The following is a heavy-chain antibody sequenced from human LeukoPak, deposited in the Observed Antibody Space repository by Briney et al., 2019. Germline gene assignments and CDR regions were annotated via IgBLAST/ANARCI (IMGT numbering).Heavy chain of an antibody. CDR3: ARMYGGNWFDP. V-gene: IGHV3-33*01. J-gene: IGHJ5*02. D-gene: IGHD4-23*01. Sequence: PGGSLRLSCAASGFTFSSYGMHWVRQAPGKGPEWVAVIWYDGSNKYYADSVKGRFTISRDNSKNTLYLQMNSLRAEDTAVYYCARMYGGNWFDPWGQGTLVTVSS. CDR2: IWYDGSNK. CDR1: GFTFSSYG.